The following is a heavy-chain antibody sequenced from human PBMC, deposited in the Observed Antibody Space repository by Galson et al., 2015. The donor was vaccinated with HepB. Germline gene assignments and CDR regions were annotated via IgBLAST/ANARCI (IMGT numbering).Heavy chain of an antibody. J-gene: IGHJ6*02. CDR3: AYGSGV. V-gene: IGHV6-1*01. CDR2: TYFRSKWRI. Sequence: CAISGDSVTSNSAVWNWIRQSPSRGLEWLGRTYFRSKWRIEYAMSVKSRITISADTSDNQFSLLLRSVTPEDTAVYYCAYGSGVWGPGTTVIVSS. CDR1: GDSVTSNSAV.